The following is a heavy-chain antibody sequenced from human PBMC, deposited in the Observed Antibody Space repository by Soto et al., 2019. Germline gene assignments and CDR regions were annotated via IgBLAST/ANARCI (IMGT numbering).Heavy chain of an antibody. CDR3: TRDRYYDSSGYLYY. CDR2: ISGYGDNT. J-gene: IGHJ4*02. D-gene: IGHD3-22*01. Sequence: GGSLRLSCAASGFTFSVYAMSWVRQAPGKGLVWVSVISGYGDNTYYADPVKGRFSISRDNAKNSLFLQMNSLRAEDTALYYCTRDRYYDSSGYLYYWGQGTLVTVSS. V-gene: IGHV3-23*01. CDR1: GFTFSVYA.